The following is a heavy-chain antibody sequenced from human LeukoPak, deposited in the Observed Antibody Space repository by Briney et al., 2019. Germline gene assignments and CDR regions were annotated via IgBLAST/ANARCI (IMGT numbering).Heavy chain of an antibody. CDR3: ARNGYSGYVDY. CDR2: IYYSGST. Sequence: SETLSLTCTVSGGSISSGGYYWSWIRQHPGKGLEWIGYIYYSGSTYYNPSLKSRVTISVDTSKNQFSLKLSSVTAADTAVYYCARNGYSGYVDYWGQGALVPVSS. CDR1: GGSISSGGYY. J-gene: IGHJ4*02. V-gene: IGHV4-31*03. D-gene: IGHD1-26*01.